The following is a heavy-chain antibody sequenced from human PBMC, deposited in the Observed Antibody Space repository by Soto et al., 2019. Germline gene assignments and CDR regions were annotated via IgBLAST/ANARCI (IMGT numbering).Heavy chain of an antibody. CDR1: GYTFTSYY. CDR3: AREGTTVPHDYY. Sequence: ASVKVSCKASGYTFTSYYMHWVRQAPGQGLEWMGIINPSGGSTSYAQKFQGRVTMTRDASTSTVYMELSSLRSEDTAVYYCAREGTTVPHDYYWGQGTLVTVSS. CDR2: INPSGGST. J-gene: IGHJ4*02. V-gene: IGHV1-46*01. D-gene: IGHD4-4*01.